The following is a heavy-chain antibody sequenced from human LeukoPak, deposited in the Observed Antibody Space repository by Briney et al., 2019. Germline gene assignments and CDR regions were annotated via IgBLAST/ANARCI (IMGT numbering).Heavy chain of an antibody. V-gene: IGHV3-49*04. CDR2: IRSKAYGGTT. CDR1: RFTFGDYT. CDR3: TRPHDY. Sequence: HSGGSLRLSCTASRFTFGDYTMSWVRQAPGKGLEWVGFIRSKAYGGTTEYAASVKGRFTISRDDSKSIAYLQMNSLKSEDTAVYYCTRPHDYWGQGTLSPSLQ. J-gene: IGHJ4*02.